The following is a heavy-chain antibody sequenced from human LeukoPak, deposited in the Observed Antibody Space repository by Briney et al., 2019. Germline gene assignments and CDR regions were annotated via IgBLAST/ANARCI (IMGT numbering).Heavy chain of an antibody. CDR2: ISSDGNNK. CDR3: ARIGYSISWSGDY. J-gene: IGHJ4*02. D-gene: IGHD6-13*01. V-gene: IGHV3-30*03. Sequence: GRSLRLSCAASGFTFTSYGMHWVRKAPGKGPEWVALISSDGNNKYYADSVKGRFSISRDNSKNTLYLQMNGLRVEDTAVYYCARIGYSISWSGDYWGQGSLVTVSS. CDR1: GFTFTSYG.